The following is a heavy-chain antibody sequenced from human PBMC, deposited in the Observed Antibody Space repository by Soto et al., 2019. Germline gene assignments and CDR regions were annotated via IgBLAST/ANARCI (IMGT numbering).Heavy chain of an antibody. V-gene: IGHV4-59*01. D-gene: IGHD3-16*01. CDR1: GGSISTYY. CDR2: IYNSGST. Sequence: SETLSLTCTVSGGSISTYYWSWMRQPPGKGLEWIGYIYNSGSTNSNPSLKGRVTISEDTSKNQLSLKLTSVTASDTAVYFGARDAGGRGNGAFDIWGQGTMVTVSS. J-gene: IGHJ3*02. CDR3: ARDAGGRGNGAFDI.